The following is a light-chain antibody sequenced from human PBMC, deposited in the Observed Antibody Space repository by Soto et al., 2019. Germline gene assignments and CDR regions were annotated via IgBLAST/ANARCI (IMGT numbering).Light chain of an antibody. V-gene: IGLV2-8*01. CDR1: SSDVGGYNY. CDR3: SSSAGSCNFIL. CDR2: EVS. Sequence: QSVLTQPPSASGTPGQSVTISCTGTSSDVGGYNYVSWYQQHPGKAPKLMIYEVSKRPSGVPDRFSGSKSGNTASLTVSGLQADVEADSYCSSSAGSCNFILFGTGTKFT. J-gene: IGLJ1*01.